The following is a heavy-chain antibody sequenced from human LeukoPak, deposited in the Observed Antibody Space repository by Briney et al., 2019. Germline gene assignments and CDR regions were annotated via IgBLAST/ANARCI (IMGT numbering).Heavy chain of an antibody. V-gene: IGHV3-23*01. CDR2: NSGGST. J-gene: IGHJ4*02. D-gene: IGHD6-19*01. Sequence: GGSLRLSCAASGFTFSSYAVYWVRQAPGKGLEWVSSNSGGSTYYADSVKGRFSISRDNSKNTLYLQMNSLRAEDTAVYYCAKDLGSSGWYIDYWGQGTLVTVSS. CDR1: GFTFSSYA. CDR3: AKDLGSSGWYIDY.